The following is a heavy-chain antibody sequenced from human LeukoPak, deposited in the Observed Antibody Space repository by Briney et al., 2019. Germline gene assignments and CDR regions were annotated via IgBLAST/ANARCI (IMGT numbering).Heavy chain of an antibody. D-gene: IGHD3-10*01. Sequence: GGSLRLSCAASGFTFSSYGMHWVRQAPGKGLEWVAVIWYDGSNKYYADSVKGRITISRDNSKNTLYLQMNGLRAEDTAVYYCARGPLWFGESAFDYWGQGTLVTVSS. CDR2: IWYDGSNK. CDR3: ARGPLWFGESAFDY. J-gene: IGHJ4*02. CDR1: GFTFSSYG. V-gene: IGHV3-33*01.